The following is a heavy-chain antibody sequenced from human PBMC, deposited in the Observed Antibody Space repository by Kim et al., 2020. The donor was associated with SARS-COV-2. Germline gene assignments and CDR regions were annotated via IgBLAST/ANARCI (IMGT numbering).Heavy chain of an antibody. CDR3: ARPRYGGYVNPFDY. D-gene: IGHD5-12*01. Sequence: GGSLRLSCAASGFTFSSYAIHWVRQAPGKGLEWVAVISYDGSNKYYADSVKGRFTISRDNSKNTLYLQMNSLRAEDTAVYYCARPRYGGYVNPFDYWGQGTLVTVSS. V-gene: IGHV3-30-3*01. J-gene: IGHJ4*02. CDR2: ISYDGSNK. CDR1: GFTFSSYA.